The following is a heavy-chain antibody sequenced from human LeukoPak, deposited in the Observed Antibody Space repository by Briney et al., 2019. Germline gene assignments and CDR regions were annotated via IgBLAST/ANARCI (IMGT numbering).Heavy chain of an antibody. J-gene: IGHJ4*02. CDR2: IEPNSGGT. CDR3: ARDRYSGSYYFDY. CDR1: GYTFTGYY. D-gene: IGHD1-26*01. V-gene: IGHV1-2*02. Sequence: ASVKVSCKASGYTFTGYYMHWVRQAPGQGLEWMGWIEPNSGGTNYAQNFQGRVTMTRDTSISTAYMELSRLRSDDTAVYYCARDRYSGSYYFDYWGQGTLVTVSS.